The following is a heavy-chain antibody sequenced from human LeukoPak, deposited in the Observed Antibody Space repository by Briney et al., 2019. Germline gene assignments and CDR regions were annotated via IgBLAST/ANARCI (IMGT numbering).Heavy chain of an antibody. V-gene: IGHV4-34*01. D-gene: IGHD3-3*01. J-gene: IGHJ4*02. CDR3: ARARHYDFWSGYYGRNYFDY. CDR1: GGSFSGYY. CDR2: INHSGST. Sequence: PSETLSLTCAVYGGSFSGYYWSWIRQPPGKGLEWIGEINHSGSTNYNPSLKSRVTISVDTSKNQFSLKLSSVTAADTAVYYCARARHYDFWSGYYGRNYFDYWGQGTLVTVSS.